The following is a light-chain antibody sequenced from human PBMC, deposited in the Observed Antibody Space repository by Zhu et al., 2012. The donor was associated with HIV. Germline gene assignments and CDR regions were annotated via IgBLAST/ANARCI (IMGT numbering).Light chain of an antibody. J-gene: IGKJ1*01. CDR2: GAS. CDR3: HQYDKSWT. CDR1: QSVSSNY. Sequence: VLTQSPDILSLSPGDRATLACRASQSVSSNYVIWYQQKPGQAPRPLIYGASDRASGVPDRFSGSGSGTDFTLTISRLEPEDFAVYYCHQYDKSWTFGQGTKVE. V-gene: IGKV3-20*01.